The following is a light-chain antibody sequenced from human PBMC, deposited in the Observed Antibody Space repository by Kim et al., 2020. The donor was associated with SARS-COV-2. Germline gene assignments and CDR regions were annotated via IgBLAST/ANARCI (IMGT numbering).Light chain of an antibody. CDR2: GAS. J-gene: IGKJ4*01. CDR1: QRVCSN. CDR3: QQYNNWPPLT. V-gene: IGKV3-15*01. Sequence: PEDNATLSCRDSQRVCSNVAWYQQKPGQAPRLLHYGASTRATGIPARYSGSGSGREFTLTISSLQSEDFACYYCQQYNNWPPLTFGGGTKVDIK.